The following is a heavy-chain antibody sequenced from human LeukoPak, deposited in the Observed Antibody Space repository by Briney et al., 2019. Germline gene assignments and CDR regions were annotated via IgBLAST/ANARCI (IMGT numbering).Heavy chain of an antibody. CDR3: AELGITMIGGV. V-gene: IGHV3-7*01. J-gene: IGHJ6*04. D-gene: IGHD3-10*02. CDR2: IKRDGSVE. Sequence: PGGSLRLSCVASGFTFSTYWMTWVRQAPGKGLEWVANIKRDGSVEHYMDSVKGRFTISRDNAKNSLYLQMNSLRAEDTAVYYCAELGITMIGGVWGKGTTVTISS. CDR1: GFTFSTYW.